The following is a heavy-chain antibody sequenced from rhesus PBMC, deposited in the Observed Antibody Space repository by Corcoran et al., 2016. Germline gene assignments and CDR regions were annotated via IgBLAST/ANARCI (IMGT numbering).Heavy chain of an antibody. D-gene: IGHD6-13*01. CDR2: IYGSGSST. J-gene: IGHJ4*01. Sequence: QLQLQESGPGLVKPSETLSVPCAASGVSISSNYCSCIRPPPGKGLEWIGRIYGSGSSTNYNPSLKSRVTLSVDTSKNQLSLKLSSVTAADTAVYYCARHGSWSFDYWGQGVLVTVSS. V-gene: IGHV4-169*01. CDR1: GVSISSNY. CDR3: ARHGSWSFDY.